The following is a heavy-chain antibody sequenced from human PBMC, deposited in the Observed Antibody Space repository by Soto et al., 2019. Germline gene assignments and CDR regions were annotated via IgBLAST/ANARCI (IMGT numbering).Heavy chain of an antibody. CDR1: GGSISSSTYY. J-gene: IGHJ4*02. CDR2: FFIGGNT. Sequence: PSETLSLTCTVSGGSISSSTYYWGWMRQPPGKGLEWIASFFIGGNTYYNPSLKSRVTISVDTSKNQFSLKLSSVTAADTAVYYCARHRYSYGSYYFDYWGQGTLVTVSS. D-gene: IGHD5-18*01. V-gene: IGHV4-39*01. CDR3: ARHRYSYGSYYFDY.